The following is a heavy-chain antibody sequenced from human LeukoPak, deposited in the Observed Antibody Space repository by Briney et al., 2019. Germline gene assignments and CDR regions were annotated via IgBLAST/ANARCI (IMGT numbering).Heavy chain of an antibody. J-gene: IGHJ4*02. CDR1: GGSFSGYY. D-gene: IGHD3-10*01. CDR3: ARANGGDGSGSSFNDY. Sequence: PSETLSLTCAVYGGSFSGYYWSWIRQPPGKGLEWIGEINHSGSTNYNPSLKSRVTISVDTSKNQFSLKLSSVTAADTAVYYCARANGGDGSGSSFNDYWGQGTLVTVSS. V-gene: IGHV4-34*01. CDR2: INHSGST.